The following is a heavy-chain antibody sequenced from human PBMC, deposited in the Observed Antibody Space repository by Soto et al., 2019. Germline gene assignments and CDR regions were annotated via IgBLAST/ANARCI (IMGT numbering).Heavy chain of an antibody. Sequence: GGSLRLSCAASGFTFSSYGMHWVRQAPGKGLEWVAVIWYDGSNKYYADSVKGRFTISRDNSKNTLYLQMNSLRAEDRAVYYCAREGDSSGWDAFDIWGQGTMVTVSS. V-gene: IGHV3-33*01. CDR3: AREGDSSGWDAFDI. CDR1: GFTFSSYG. CDR2: IWYDGSNK. J-gene: IGHJ3*02. D-gene: IGHD6-19*01.